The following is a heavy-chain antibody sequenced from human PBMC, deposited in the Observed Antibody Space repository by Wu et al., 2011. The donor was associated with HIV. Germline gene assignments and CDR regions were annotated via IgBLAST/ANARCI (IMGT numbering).Heavy chain of an antibody. J-gene: IGHJ6*03. CDR1: GYTFTNYG. V-gene: IGHV1-18*01. CDR2: IRGYSGDT. D-gene: IGHD3-9*01. CDR3: ARDANIHYDTLTEYYKSYHYMDV. Sequence: QIQLVQSGAEVKKPGASVKVSCKASGYTFTNYGITWVRQAPGQGLEYMGWIRGYSGDTNYAPKLQGRLTMTTDTPTSTAYMELRSLRADDTAIYYCARDANIHYDTLTEYYKSYHYMDVWGRGTTVTVSS.